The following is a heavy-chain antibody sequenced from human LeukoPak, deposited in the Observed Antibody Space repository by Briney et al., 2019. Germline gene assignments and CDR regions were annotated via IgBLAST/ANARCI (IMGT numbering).Heavy chain of an antibody. D-gene: IGHD3-3*01. Sequence: SETLSLTCTVSGGSISSSSYYWGWIRQPPGKGLEWIGEINHSGSTNYNPSLKSRVTISVDTSKNQFSLKLNSVTAADTAVYYCARGFKDDFWSGYYPYNWVDPWGQGTLVTVSS. CDR1: GGSISSSSYY. CDR3: ARGFKDDFWSGYYPYNWVDP. V-gene: IGHV4-39*07. J-gene: IGHJ5*02. CDR2: INHSGST.